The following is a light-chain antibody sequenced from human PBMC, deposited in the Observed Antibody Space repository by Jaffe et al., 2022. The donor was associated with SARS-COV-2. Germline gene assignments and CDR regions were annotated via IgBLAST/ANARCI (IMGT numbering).Light chain of an antibody. V-gene: IGKV3-15*01. CDR3: QRYNNWPPTWT. J-gene: IGKJ1*01. Sequence: EIVITQSPVTLSVSPGERATLSCRASQSIRSNLAWYQQRPGQAPRLLIYGASTRATDIPARYSGSGSGTEFTLTISSLQSEDFAVYYCQRYNNWPPTWTFGQGTKVEIK. CDR2: GAS. CDR1: QSIRSN.